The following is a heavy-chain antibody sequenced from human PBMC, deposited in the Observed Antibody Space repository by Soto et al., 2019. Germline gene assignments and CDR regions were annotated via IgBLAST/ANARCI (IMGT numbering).Heavy chain of an antibody. Sequence: EVQLLESGGGLVQPGGSLRLSCAASGFTFSNASMSWVRQAPGKGLEWVSPISGSGGSRYYADSVQGRCTIPRDNSKNTMYLQMNSMRAEDTAVYDCAKERSGNFDYWGQGTLVTVSS. CDR3: AKERSGNFDY. V-gene: IGHV3-23*01. CDR1: GFTFSNAS. J-gene: IGHJ4*02. CDR2: ISGSGGSR. D-gene: IGHD2-15*01.